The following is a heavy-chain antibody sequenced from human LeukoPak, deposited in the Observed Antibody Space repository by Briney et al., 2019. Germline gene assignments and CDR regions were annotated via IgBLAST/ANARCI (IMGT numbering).Heavy chain of an antibody. CDR1: GFTFSSYD. CDR3: ARDMGYDYFDY. V-gene: IGHV3-13*01. Sequence: GGSLRLSCAASGFTFSSYDMHWVRQATGKGLEWVSAIGTAGDTYYPGSVKGRFTISRGNSKNTLYLQMNSLRAEDTAVYYCARDMGYDYFDYWGQGTLVTVSS. CDR2: IGTAGDT. D-gene: IGHD5-18*01. J-gene: IGHJ4*02.